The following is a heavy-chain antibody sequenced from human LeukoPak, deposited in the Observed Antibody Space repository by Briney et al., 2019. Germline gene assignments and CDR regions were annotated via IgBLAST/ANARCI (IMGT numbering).Heavy chain of an antibody. Sequence: ASVKVSCKASGFTFTGYYIHWVRQAPGQGLEWMGYINPHSGGTNSPQRFQGRVTMTTDTSISAAYMELRGLISDDTDMYYCVREGNELLSKDFDYWGQGTLVAVSS. CDR3: VREGNELLSKDFDY. CDR2: INPHSGGT. CDR1: GFTFTGYY. J-gene: IGHJ4*02. D-gene: IGHD2-21*02. V-gene: IGHV1-2*02.